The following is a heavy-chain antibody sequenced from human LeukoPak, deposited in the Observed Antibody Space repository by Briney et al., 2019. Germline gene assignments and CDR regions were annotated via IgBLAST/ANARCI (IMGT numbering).Heavy chain of an antibody. D-gene: IGHD6-13*01. Sequence: PGGSLRLSCAASGFTFSRFWMSWVRQAPGKGLEYVANIKEDGSEKYYVDSVKGRFTISGDNAKNSLYLQMSSLRVEDTAVYYCARDISPEKGQQLANWGQGTQVTVSS. V-gene: IGHV3-7*04. CDR3: ARDISPEKGQQLAN. CDR2: IKEDGSEK. CDR1: GFTFSRFW. J-gene: IGHJ4*02.